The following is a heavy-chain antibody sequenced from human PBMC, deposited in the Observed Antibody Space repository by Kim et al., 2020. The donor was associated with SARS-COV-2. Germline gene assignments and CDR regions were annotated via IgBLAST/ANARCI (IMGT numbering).Heavy chain of an antibody. D-gene: IGHD3-9*01. CDR3: SRESLSDILTGWAPYYYGMDV. J-gene: IGHJ6*02. V-gene: IGHV1-46*01. CDR1: GYTFTSYY. CDR2: INPSGGST. Sequence: ASVKVSCKASGYTFTSYYMHWVRQAPGQGLEWMGIINPSGGSTSYAQKFQGRVTMTRDTSTSTVYMELSSLRSEDTAVYYCSRESLSDILTGWAPYYYGMDVWGQGTTVTVSS.